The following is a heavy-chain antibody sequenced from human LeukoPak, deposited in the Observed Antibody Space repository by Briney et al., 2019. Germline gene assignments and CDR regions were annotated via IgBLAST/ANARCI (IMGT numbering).Heavy chain of an antibody. CDR1: GGSFSGYY. D-gene: IGHD2-15*01. J-gene: IGHJ6*03. CDR3: ARGPAVVVAATRSYYYYYMDV. V-gene: IGHV4-34*01. CDR2: INHSGST. Sequence: PSETLSLTCAVYGGSFSGYYWSWIRQPPGKGLEWIGEINHSGSTNYNPSLKSRVTISVDTSKNQFSLKLSSVTAADTAVYYCARGPAVVVAATRSYYYYYMDVWGKGTTVTVS.